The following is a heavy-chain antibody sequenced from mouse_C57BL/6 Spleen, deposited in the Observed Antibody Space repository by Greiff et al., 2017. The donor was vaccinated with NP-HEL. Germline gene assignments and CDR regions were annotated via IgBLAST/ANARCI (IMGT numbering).Heavy chain of an antibody. V-gene: IGHV3-1*01. CDR2: ISYSGST. Sequence: EVQLVESGPGMVKPSQSLSLTCTVTGYSITSGYDWHWIRHFPGNKLEWMGYISYSGSTNYNPSLKSRISITHDTSKNHFFLKLNSVTTEDTATYYCAREDYYGAWFAYWGQGTLVTVSA. J-gene: IGHJ3*01. D-gene: IGHD1-2*01. CDR1: GYSITSGYD. CDR3: AREDYYGAWFAY.